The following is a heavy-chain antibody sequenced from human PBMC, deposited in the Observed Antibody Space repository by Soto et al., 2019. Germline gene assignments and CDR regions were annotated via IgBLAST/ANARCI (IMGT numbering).Heavy chain of an antibody. CDR3: ARGGGVGVAGSAAFDM. CDR2: INPATGAA. CDR1: GYPVTAYY. Sequence: QLHLVQSGAVVKKPGASVTVSCSASGYPVTAYYMHWVRQAPGRGLEWMGGINPATGAAKYTQTCQGRVTMTRDTSTSTVFMELSGLTSEDTAGFYCARGGGVGVAGSAAFDMWGQGTLVTVSS. J-gene: IGHJ3*02. D-gene: IGHD3-3*01. V-gene: IGHV1-2*02.